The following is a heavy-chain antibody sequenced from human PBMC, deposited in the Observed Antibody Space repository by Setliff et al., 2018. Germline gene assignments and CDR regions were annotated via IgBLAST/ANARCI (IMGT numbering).Heavy chain of an antibody. CDR2: IHYSGST. D-gene: IGHD3-9*01. J-gene: IGHJ4*02. V-gene: IGHV4-39*01. CDR3: ARQIRYANFFND. Sequence: LSLTCTVSSGSISSDNHSWGWIRQPPGRGLEWIGNIHYSGSTYYKSSLESRVTMSVDASKNQFSLKLTSVTAADTAVYYCARQIRYANFFNDWGQGTLVTVSS. CDR1: SGSISSDNHS.